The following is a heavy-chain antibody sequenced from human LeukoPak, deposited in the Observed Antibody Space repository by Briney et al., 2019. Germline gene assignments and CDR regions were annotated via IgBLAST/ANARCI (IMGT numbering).Heavy chain of an antibody. V-gene: IGHV3-30-3*01. CDR1: GFTFSSYA. D-gene: IGHD6-19*01. CDR3: ARGPGYSSGWYVLSVDY. Sequence: GGSLRLSCAASGFTFSSYAMHGVRQAPGKGLEWVAVISYDGSIKYYADSVKGRFTTSRDNSKNMLYLQMNSLSAEDTAVYYCARGPGYSSGWYVLSVDYWGRGTLVTVSS. J-gene: IGHJ4*02. CDR2: ISYDGSIK.